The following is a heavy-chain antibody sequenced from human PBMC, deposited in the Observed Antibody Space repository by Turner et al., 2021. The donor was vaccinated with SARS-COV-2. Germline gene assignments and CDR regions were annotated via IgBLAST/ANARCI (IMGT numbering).Heavy chain of an antibody. Sequence: QLPLQESGTGLVKPSATLSLTCTVAGGSISPSSYYWGWSRQPPGTGLDGIGSNYYSVITYYDPSLKNRATIPVDTSKNQYAQKLSSVTAADTAVDYCARLMDTAMDYYCIDVWGQGTTVTVSS. CDR3: ARLMDTAMDYYCIDV. J-gene: IGHJ6*02. CDR2: NYYSVIT. CDR1: GGSISPSSYY. V-gene: IGHV4-39*01. D-gene: IGHD5-18*01.